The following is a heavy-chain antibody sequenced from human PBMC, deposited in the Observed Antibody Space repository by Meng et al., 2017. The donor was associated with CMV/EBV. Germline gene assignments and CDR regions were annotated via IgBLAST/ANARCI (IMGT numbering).Heavy chain of an antibody. V-gene: IGHV3-30*04. Sequence: GESLKISCAASGFTFSSYAMHWVRQAPGKGLEWMALISYDGSNKYYTDSVKGRFTISRGNSKNTLYLQMNSLRGEDTAVYYCARARQQLADYWGQGTLVTVSS. CDR2: ISYDGSNK. CDR3: ARARQQLADY. J-gene: IGHJ4*02. CDR1: GFTFSSYA. D-gene: IGHD6-13*01.